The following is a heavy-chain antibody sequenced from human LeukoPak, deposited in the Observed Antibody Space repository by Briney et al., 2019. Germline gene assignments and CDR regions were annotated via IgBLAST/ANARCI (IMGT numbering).Heavy chain of an antibody. D-gene: IGHD2-15*01. V-gene: IGHV4-59*08. CDR3: ARQGSDCSGGSCYYYYFDY. Sequence: SETLSLTCTVSGGSISSYYWSWIRQPPGKGLEWIGYIYYSGSTNYNPSLKSRVTMSVDTSKNQFSLKLSSVTAADTAVYHCARQGSDCSGGSCYYYYFDYWGQGTLVTVSS. CDR2: IYYSGST. CDR1: GGSISSYY. J-gene: IGHJ4*02.